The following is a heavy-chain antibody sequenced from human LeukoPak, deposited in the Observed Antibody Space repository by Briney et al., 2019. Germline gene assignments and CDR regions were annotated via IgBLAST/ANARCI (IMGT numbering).Heavy chain of an antibody. D-gene: IGHD2-21*01. CDR1: GGSISSYY. V-gene: IGHV4-59*01. J-gene: IGHJ4*02. Sequence: SETLSLTCTVSGGSISSYYWSWIRQPPGKGLEWIGYIYYSGSTNYNPSLKSRVTISVDTSKNQFSLKLSSVTAADTAVYYCARGLAYCGGDCYDYWGQGTLVTVSS. CDR2: IYYSGST. CDR3: ARGLAYCGGDCYDY.